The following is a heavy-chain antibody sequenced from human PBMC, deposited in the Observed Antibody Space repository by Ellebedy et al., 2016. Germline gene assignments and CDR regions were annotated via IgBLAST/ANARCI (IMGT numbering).Heavy chain of an antibody. D-gene: IGHD1-1*01. J-gene: IGHJ6*04. V-gene: IGHV4-61*02. CDR1: GGSISSGSYY. CDR3: ARDRYLNV. Sequence: SETLSLXXTVSGGSISSGSYYWSWIRQPAGKGLEWIGRIYTSGSTNYNPSLKSRVTMSVDTSKNQFSLKLSSVTAADTAVYYCARDRYLNVWGKGTTVTVSS. CDR2: IYTSGST.